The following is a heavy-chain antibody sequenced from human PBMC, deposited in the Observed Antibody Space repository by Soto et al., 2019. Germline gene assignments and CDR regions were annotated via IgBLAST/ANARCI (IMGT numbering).Heavy chain of an antibody. D-gene: IGHD1-26*01. Sequence: QVQLVQSGAEVREPGASVKVSCKASGYSFTSLDINWVRQTAGQGLEWMGWMQPSTGRTGYAQKFQGRVTMTRDTSINTAYMELTTLTSDDTAFYYCARAPILGPTGDLDYWGQGTLATVSS. CDR1: GYSFTSLD. J-gene: IGHJ4*02. CDR2: MQPSTGRT. CDR3: ARAPILGPTGDLDY. V-gene: IGHV1-8*01.